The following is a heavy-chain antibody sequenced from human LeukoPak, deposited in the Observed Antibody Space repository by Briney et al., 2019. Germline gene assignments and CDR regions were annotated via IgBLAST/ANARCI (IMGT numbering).Heavy chain of an antibody. J-gene: IGHJ1*01. CDR3: ARKAGIAAAKYAEYFQH. CDR1: GYTFTSYA. Sequence: GASVKVSCKASGYTFTSYAMHWVRQAPGQRLEWMGWINAGNGNTKYSQKFQGRVTITRDTSASTAYVELSSLRSEDTAVYYCARKAGIAAAKYAEYFQHWGQGTLVTVSP. V-gene: IGHV1-3*01. CDR2: INAGNGNT. D-gene: IGHD6-13*01.